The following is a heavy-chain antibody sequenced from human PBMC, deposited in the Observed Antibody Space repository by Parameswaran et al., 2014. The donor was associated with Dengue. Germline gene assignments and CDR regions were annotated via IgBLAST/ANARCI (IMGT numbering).Heavy chain of an antibody. CDR2: IRSKAYGGTT. CDR3: TRGYYGSGSYYLHDAFDI. Sequence: VRQMPGKGLEWVGFIRSKAYGGTTEYAASVKGRFTISRDDSKSIAYLQMNSLKTEDTAVYYCTRGYYGSGSYYLHDAFDIWGQGTMVTVSS. D-gene: IGHD3-10*01. V-gene: IGHV3-49*02. J-gene: IGHJ3*02.